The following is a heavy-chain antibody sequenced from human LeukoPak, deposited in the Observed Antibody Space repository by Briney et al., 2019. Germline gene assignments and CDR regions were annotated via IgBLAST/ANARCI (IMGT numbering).Heavy chain of an antibody. V-gene: IGHV3-30*02. CDR1: GFTSSSYG. J-gene: IGHJ4*02. D-gene: IGHD3-3*01. CDR2: IRYDGSNK. CDR3: ARGPFPRFGVVIIPFDY. Sequence: GGSLRLSCAASGFTSSSYGMHWVRQAPGKGLEWVAFIRYDGSNKFYADSVKGRFTISRDNSKNTLYLQMNSLRAEDTAVYYCARGPFPRFGVVIIPFDYWGQGTLVTVSS.